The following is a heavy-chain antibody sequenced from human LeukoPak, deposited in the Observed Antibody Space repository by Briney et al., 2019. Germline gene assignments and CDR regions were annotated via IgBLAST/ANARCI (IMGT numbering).Heavy chain of an antibody. CDR1: GGTFSSYA. CDR3: AREHSIAVAGTLRREVYYMDV. D-gene: IGHD6-19*01. V-gene: IGHV1-69*05. Sequence: GASVKVSCKASGGTFSSYAISWVRQAPGQGLEWMGGIIPIFGTANYAQKFQGRVTMTRDTSTSTVYMELSSLRSEDTAVYYCAREHSIAVAGTLRREVYYMDVWGEGTTVTVSS. J-gene: IGHJ6*03. CDR2: IIPIFGTA.